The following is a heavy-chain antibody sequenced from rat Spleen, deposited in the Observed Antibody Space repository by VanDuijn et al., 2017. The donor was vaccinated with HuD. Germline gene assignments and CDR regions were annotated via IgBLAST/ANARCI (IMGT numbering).Heavy chain of an antibody. CDR3: TREALDIDNMGKITPFFDY. CDR2: IPNAGGSP. V-gene: IGHV5-20*01. Sequence: EVQLVESGGGLVQPGTSLKLSCAASGFTFSDHYMAWVRQAPAKGLEWVTSIPNAGGSPYYRDSVKGRFTASRDNAKSTLYLKMDSLRSEDTATYYCTREALDIDNMGKITPFFDYWGQGVMVTVSS. CDR1: GFTFSDHY. J-gene: IGHJ2*01. D-gene: IGHD1-5*01.